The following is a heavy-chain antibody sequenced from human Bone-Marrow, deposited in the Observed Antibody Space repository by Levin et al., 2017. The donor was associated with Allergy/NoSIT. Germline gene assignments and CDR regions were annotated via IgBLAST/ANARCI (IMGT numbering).Heavy chain of an antibody. CDR3: GRRYFDWLLPYYDYGMDG. CDR2: IKQDGSEK. V-gene: IGHV3-7*01. CDR1: GFTFSSYW. J-gene: IGHJ6*02. D-gene: IGHD3-9*01. Sequence: GGSLRLSCAVSGFTFSSYWMTWVRQAPGKGLEWVANIKQDGSEKYYVDSVKGRFTISRDNAKNSLYLQMNSLRAEDTAVYYCGRRYFDWLLPYYDYGMDGWGQGTTVTVSS.